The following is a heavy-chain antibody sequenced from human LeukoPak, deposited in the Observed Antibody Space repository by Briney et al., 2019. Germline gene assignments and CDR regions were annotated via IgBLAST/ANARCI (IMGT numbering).Heavy chain of an antibody. V-gene: IGHV3-7*01. CDR2: IKKDKSEK. D-gene: IGHD2-15*01. CDR3: AKDGGGYCSGGSCWFDY. CDR1: GFTFTDYW. Sequence: GGSLRLSCTISGFTFTDYWVSWLRQAPGEGLQWVATIKKDKSEKYYADSVKGRFTISRDNSKNTLYLQMNSLRAEDTAVYYCAKDGGGYCSGGSCWFDYWGQGTLVTVSS. J-gene: IGHJ4*02.